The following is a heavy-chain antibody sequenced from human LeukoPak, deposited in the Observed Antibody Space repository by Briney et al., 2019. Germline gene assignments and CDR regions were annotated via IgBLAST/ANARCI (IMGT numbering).Heavy chain of an antibody. D-gene: IGHD3-10*01. J-gene: IGHJ4*02. Sequence: PGGSLRLSCAASGFTFGSYAMTWVRQAPGKGLDWVSAIYSDGRTNYADSVKGRFTISRDTTKNTMYLQMNSLRAEDTAVYYCARDSPYASFYGSGSYYKSLWGQGTLVTVSS. CDR3: ARDSPYASFYGSGSYYKSL. CDR2: IYSDGRT. V-gene: IGHV3-66*01. CDR1: GFTFGSYA.